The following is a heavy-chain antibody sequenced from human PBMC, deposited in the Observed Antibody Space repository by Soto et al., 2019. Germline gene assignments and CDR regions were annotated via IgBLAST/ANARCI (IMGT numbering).Heavy chain of an antibody. CDR3: ARDLEASIAARGFFDP. V-gene: IGHV3-30-3*01. Sequence: SGGSLRLSCAASGFTFSSYAMHWVRQAPAKGLEWVAVISYDGSNKYYADSVKGRFTISRDNSKNTLYLQMNSLRAEDTAVYYCARDLEASIAARGFFDPWGQGTLVTVSS. J-gene: IGHJ5*02. CDR1: GFTFSSYA. D-gene: IGHD6-6*01. CDR2: ISYDGSNK.